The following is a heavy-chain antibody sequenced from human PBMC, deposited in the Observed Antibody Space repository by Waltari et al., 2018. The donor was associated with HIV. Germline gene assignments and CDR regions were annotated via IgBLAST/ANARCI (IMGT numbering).Heavy chain of an antibody. J-gene: IGHJ5*02. CDR1: GGSFSGYY. D-gene: IGHD3-10*01. Sequence: QVQLQQWGAGLLKPSETLSLSCAVYGGSFSGYYWSWIRQPPGKGLEWIGEINYSGSTKYNPSLKSRVTISIDTSKNQFSLKLSSVIAADTAVYYCTRGFGSGWFDPWGQGTLVTVSS. CDR2: INYSGST. CDR3: TRGFGSGWFDP. V-gene: IGHV4-34*01.